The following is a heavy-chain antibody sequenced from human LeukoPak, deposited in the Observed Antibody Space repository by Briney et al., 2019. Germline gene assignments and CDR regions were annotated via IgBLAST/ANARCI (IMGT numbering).Heavy chain of an antibody. V-gene: IGHV3-74*01. J-gene: IGHJ3*02. CDR3: ARVRGYCSGGSCYRDLAFDI. CDR2: INSDGSST. D-gene: IGHD2-15*01. Sequence: PGGSLRPSCAASGFTFSSYWMHWVRQAPGKGLVWVSRINSDGSSTSYADSVKGRFTISRDNAKNTLYLQMNSLRAEDTAVYYCARVRGYCSGGSCYRDLAFDIWGQGTMVTVSS. CDR1: GFTFSSYW.